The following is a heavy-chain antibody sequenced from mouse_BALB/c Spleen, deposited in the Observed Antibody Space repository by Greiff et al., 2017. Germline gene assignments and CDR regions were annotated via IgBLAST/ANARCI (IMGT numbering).Heavy chain of an antibody. J-gene: IGHJ3*01. D-gene: IGHD2-3*01. CDR3: ARGPLYDGYSFAY. Sequence: EVQVVESGGGLVKPGGSLKLSCAASGFTFSSYAMSWVRQTPEKRLEWVASISSGGSTYYPDSVKGRFTISRDNARNSLYLQMNSLRSEDTAMYYCARGPLYDGYSFAYWGQGTLVTVSA. V-gene: IGHV5-6-5*01. CDR1: GFTFSSYA. CDR2: ISSGGST.